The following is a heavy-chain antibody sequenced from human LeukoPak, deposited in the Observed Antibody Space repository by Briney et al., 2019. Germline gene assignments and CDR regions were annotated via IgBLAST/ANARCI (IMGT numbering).Heavy chain of an antibody. Sequence: ASVKVSCKASGYTFTSYAMHWVRQAPGQRLEWMGWINAGNGNTKCSQKFQGRVTITRDTSASTAYMELSSLRSEDTAVYYCARGGHSSGWSPFDPWGQGTLVTVSS. D-gene: IGHD6-19*01. V-gene: IGHV1-3*01. J-gene: IGHJ5*02. CDR3: ARGGHSSGWSPFDP. CDR1: GYTFTSYA. CDR2: INAGNGNT.